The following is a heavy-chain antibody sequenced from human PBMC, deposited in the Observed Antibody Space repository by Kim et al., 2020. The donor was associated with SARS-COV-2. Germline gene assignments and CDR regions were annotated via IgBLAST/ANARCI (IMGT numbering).Heavy chain of an antibody. D-gene: IGHD6-19*01. V-gene: IGHV1-2*02. CDR2: GT. CDR3: AVLKQWLVPN. J-gene: IGHJ4*02. Sequence: GTNYAQKLQGRVTMTRDTSISTAYMELSRLRSDDTAVYYCAVLKQWLVPNWGQGTLVTVSS.